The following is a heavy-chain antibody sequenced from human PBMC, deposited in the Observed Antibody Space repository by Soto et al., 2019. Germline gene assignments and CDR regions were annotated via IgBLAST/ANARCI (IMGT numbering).Heavy chain of an antibody. Sequence: GGSLRLSCAASGFTFRSFTMNWVRQAPGKGLEWVSTISSNSAYIYYTDALRGRFTISRDNAKTSLHLQMNSLRAEDTAVYYCTRDASRDSSARGWFDPWGPGTLVTVSS. V-gene: IGHV3-21*01. CDR3: TRDASRDSSARGWFDP. CDR2: ISSNSAYI. CDR1: GFTFRSFT. J-gene: IGHJ5*02. D-gene: IGHD6-13*01.